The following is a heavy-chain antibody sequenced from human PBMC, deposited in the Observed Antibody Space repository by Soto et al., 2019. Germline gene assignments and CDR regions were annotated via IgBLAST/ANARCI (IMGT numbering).Heavy chain of an antibody. CDR1: GGSISSGDYY. CDR3: ARAHIAAAGNDAFEI. J-gene: IGHJ3*02. V-gene: IGHV4-30-4*01. D-gene: IGHD6-13*01. Sequence: SETLSLTCTVSGGSISSGDYYWSWIRRPPGKGLEWIGYIYYSGSTYYNPSLKSRVTISVDTSKNQFSLKLSSATAADTAVYYCARAHIAAAGNDAFEIWGQGTMVTVSS. CDR2: IYYSGST.